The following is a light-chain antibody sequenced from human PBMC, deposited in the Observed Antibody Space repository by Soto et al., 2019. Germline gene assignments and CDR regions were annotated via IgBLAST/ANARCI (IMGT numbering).Light chain of an antibody. J-gene: IGKJ1*01. V-gene: IGKV1-39*01. CDR2: AAS. Sequence: SHITQTTSTLSASVGDSVTITCRASQGISSYLAWYQQKPGKAPKLLIYAASTLQSGVPSRFSGSGSGTDFALTISGLQPEDFATYYFPPSYNNPPSFGQRTKVDI. CDR3: PPSYNNPPS. CDR1: QGISSY.